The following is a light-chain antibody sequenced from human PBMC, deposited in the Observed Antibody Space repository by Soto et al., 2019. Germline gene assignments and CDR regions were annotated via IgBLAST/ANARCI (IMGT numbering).Light chain of an antibody. CDR2: GAS. CDR1: QSVSSRS. V-gene: IGKV3-20*01. CDR3: QQYGSSRTWT. J-gene: IGKJ1*01. Sequence: EIVLTQSPGTLSLSPGERATLSCRASQSVSSRSLAWYQQKPGQAPRLLISGASSRAADIPDRFSGSGSGTDFTLTISRLGPEDFAVYYCQQYGSSRTWTFGQGTKVDIK.